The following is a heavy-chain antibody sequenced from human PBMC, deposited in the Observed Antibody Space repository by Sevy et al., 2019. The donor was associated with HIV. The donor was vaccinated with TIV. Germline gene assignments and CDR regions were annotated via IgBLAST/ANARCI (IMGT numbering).Heavy chain of an antibody. Sequence: RGSLRLSCAASGFAFSSHAMHWVRQAPGKGLEWVAVISYEGTETFYAASVEGRFTISRDNSKNMLCLQINSLRPEDTAVYYCARDGGYSIKWYPLYWGHGTLVTVSS. CDR3: ARDGGYSIKWYPLY. CDR1: GFAFSSHA. CDR2: ISYEGTET. V-gene: IGHV3-30-3*01. J-gene: IGHJ4*01. D-gene: IGHD6-13*01.